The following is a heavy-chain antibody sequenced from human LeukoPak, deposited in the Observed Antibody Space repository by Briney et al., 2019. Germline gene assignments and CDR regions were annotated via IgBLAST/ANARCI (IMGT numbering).Heavy chain of an antibody. V-gene: IGHV4-30-4*07. J-gene: IGHJ4*02. D-gene: IGHD2-21*02. CDR2: RHSTGNS. CDR3: ARHILDGDNGSKGFDL. CDR1: KDPIISFDHS. Sequence: SETLSLTCDVSKDPIISFDHSWSWIRHFPGKGLEWMGYRHSTGNSYYNPSLRGRVFISEDSSTGHLSLTLSFVAAADTALYYCARHILDGDNGSKGFDLWGQGILVTVSS.